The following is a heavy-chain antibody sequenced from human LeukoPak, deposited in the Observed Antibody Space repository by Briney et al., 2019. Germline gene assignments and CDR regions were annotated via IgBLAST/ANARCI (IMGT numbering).Heavy chain of an antibody. J-gene: IGHJ3*02. CDR3: ARDSSGYLIESDAFDI. CDR1: GFTFDDYA. V-gene: IGHV3-9*01. Sequence: GGSLRLSCAASGFTFDDYAMYWVRQAPGKGLEWVSGISWNSGIIGYADSVKGRFTISRDNAKNSLYLQMNSLRAEDTAVYYCARDSSGYLIESDAFDIWGQGTMVTVSS. D-gene: IGHD3-22*01. CDR2: ISWNSGII.